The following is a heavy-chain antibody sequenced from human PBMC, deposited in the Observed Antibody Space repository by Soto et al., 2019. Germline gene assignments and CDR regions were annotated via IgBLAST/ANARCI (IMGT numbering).Heavy chain of an antibody. D-gene: IGHD6-19*01. CDR3: ARVFKQWLPPYY. CDR2: ISGNNGDT. J-gene: IGHJ4*02. V-gene: IGHV1-18*01. Sequence: QVQLVQSGAEVRKPGASVRVSCKASGYTFSSDGIVWVQQAPGQGLEWMGWISGNNGDTNYAQKLQGRVAMTTDTSTNTAYMELRSLTSDDTAVYHCARVFKQWLPPYYLGQGTLVTVSS. CDR1: GYTFSSDG.